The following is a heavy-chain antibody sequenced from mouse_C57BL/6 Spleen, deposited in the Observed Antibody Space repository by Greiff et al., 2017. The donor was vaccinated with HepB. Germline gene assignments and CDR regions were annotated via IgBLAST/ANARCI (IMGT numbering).Heavy chain of an antibody. CDR1: GFTFSNYW. D-gene: IGHD2-4*01. J-gene: IGHJ1*03. V-gene: IGHV6-3*01. Sequence: EVKVEESGGGLVQPGGSMKLSCVASGFTFSNYWMNWVRQSPEKGLEWVAQIRLKSDNYATHYAESVKGRFTISRDDSKSSVYLQMNNLRAEDTGIYYCTGPLFYYDYDGDWYFDVWGTGTTVTVSS. CDR2: IRLKSDNYAT. CDR3: TGPLFYYDYDGDWYFDV.